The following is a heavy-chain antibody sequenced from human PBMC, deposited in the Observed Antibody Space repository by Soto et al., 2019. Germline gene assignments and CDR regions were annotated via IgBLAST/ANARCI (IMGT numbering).Heavy chain of an antibody. CDR1: GFSFSNNG. CDR2: ISNSGSVI. Sequence: VQLVESGGGVVQPGRSLRLSCAASGFSFSNNGMHWVRQAPGKGLEWVSYISNSGSVIHDADSVKGRFTISRDNAKNSLSLQMNSLRDEDTALYYCVRVYASNTFDLWGQGTVVTVSS. V-gene: IGHV3-48*02. D-gene: IGHD2-2*01. CDR3: VRVYASNTFDL. J-gene: IGHJ3*01.